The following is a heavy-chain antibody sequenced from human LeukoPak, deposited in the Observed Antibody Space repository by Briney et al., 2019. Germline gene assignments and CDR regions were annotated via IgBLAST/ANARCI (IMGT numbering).Heavy chain of an antibody. V-gene: IGHV1-2*02. CDR3: ARYTIFGVVTPFDY. D-gene: IGHD3-3*01. Sequence: ASVKVSCKASGYTFTGYYMHWVRQAPGQGLEWMGWINPNSGGTNYAQKFQGRVTMTRDTSISTAYMELSRLRSDDTAVYYCARYTIFGVVTPFDYWGQGTLVTVSS. CDR2: INPNSGGT. J-gene: IGHJ4*02. CDR1: GYTFTGYY.